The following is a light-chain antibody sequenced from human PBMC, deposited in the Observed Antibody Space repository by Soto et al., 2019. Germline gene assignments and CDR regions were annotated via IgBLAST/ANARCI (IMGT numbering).Light chain of an antibody. V-gene: IGKV3-11*01. J-gene: IGKJ4*01. CDR3: QQRDIWPLS. CDR2: DAS. Sequence: EIVLTQSPITLSLSPGERAILSCRASQSVGNHLAWYQQKAGQAPRLLIYDASNRATGVPARFSGRGSATYFTLTISGLERDDFAVYYCQQRDIWPLSFGGGTKVDIK. CDR1: QSVGNH.